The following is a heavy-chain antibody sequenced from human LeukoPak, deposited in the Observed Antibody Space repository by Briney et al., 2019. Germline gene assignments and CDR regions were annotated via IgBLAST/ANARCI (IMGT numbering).Heavy chain of an antibody. CDR1: GYSISSVYY. CDR2: IYHSGST. D-gene: IGHD6-6*01. Sequence: SETLSLTATVSGYSISSVYYWGWIRQPPGKGLEWIGSIYHSGSTYYNPSLKSRVTISVDTSKNQFSLKLSSVTAADTAVYYCAREGSSSSDYWGQGTLVTVSS. CDR3: AREGSSSSDY. J-gene: IGHJ4*02. V-gene: IGHV4-38-2*02.